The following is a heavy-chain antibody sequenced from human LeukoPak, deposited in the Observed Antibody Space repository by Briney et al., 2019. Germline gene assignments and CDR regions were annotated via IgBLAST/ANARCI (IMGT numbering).Heavy chain of an antibody. Sequence: SETLSLTCTVSGYSISSGYYWGWIRQPPGKGLEWIGSIYHSGSTYYNPSLKSRVTISVDTSKNQFSLKLSSVTAADTAVYYCARGWTAAAGCFDYWGQGTLVTVSS. J-gene: IGHJ4*02. V-gene: IGHV4-38-2*02. D-gene: IGHD6-13*01. CDR2: IYHSGST. CDR1: GYSISSGYY. CDR3: ARGWTAAAGCFDY.